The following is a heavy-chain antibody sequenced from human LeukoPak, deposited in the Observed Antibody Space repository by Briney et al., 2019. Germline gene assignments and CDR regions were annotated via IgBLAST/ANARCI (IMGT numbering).Heavy chain of an antibody. CDR1: GGSINNYY. D-gene: IGHD3-22*01. J-gene: IGHJ4*02. CDR2: IYSSGST. CDR3: ARTPIYYFDNSGYYN. Sequence: PSGTLSLTCTVSGGSINNYYWSWIRQPAGKGLEWIGLIYSSGSTSYNPSLKSRVTMSVDTSKKQFSLRLSSVTAADTAVYYCARTPIYYFDNSGYYNWGQGTLVTVSS. V-gene: IGHV4-4*07.